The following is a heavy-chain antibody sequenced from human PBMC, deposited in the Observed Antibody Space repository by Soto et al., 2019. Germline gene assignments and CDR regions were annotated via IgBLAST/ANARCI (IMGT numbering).Heavy chain of an antibody. CDR1: GYTFTSYY. CDR3: ASSRWLQRTLDY. Sequence: ASVKVSCKASGYTFTSYYMHWVRQAPGQGLEWMGIINPSGGSTSYAQKFQGRVTMTRDTSTSTVYTELSSLRSEDTAVYYCASSRWLQRTLDYWGQGTLVTVSS. J-gene: IGHJ4*02. V-gene: IGHV1-46*01. CDR2: INPSGGST. D-gene: IGHD5-12*01.